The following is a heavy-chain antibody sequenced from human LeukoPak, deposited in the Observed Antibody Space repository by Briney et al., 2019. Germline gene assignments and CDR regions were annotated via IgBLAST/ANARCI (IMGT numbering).Heavy chain of an antibody. Sequence: PSETLSLTSAVSGYSISSAYYWGWIRQPSGKGLEWIGSIYHSGSTYYNPSLKSRVTRSVDTSKNQFSLKLSSVTAADTAVYYCASPVPDYWGQGTLVTVSS. CDR2: IYHSGST. J-gene: IGHJ4*02. CDR3: ASPVPDY. CDR1: GYSISSAYY. D-gene: IGHD4-17*01. V-gene: IGHV4-38-2*01.